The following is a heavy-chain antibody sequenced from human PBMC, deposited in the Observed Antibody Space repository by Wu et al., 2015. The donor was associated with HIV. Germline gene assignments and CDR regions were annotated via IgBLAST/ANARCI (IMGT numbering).Heavy chain of an antibody. CDR1: GDGFTSYA. V-gene: IGHV1-69*01. J-gene: IGHJ6*02. Sequence: QVQLVQSGAEVKKPGSSVKVTYKASGDGFTSYAVSWVRQAPGQGLEWMGGINPLFGTTKHTQRFQDRVTFTTDESKSIAYMELSSLRSEDTAVYYCARNTDSVATSLYSLGVWGQGTTVTVSS. CDR3: ARNTDSVATSLYSLGV. CDR2: INPLFGTT. D-gene: IGHD5-12*01.